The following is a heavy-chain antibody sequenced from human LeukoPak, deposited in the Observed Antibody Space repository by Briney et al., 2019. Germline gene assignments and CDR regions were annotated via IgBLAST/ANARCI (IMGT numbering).Heavy chain of an antibody. D-gene: IGHD3/OR15-3a*01. CDR3: ALGRFGPVGYFDY. Sequence: QAGGSLRLSCAASGFTFSSYAMTWVRQAPGKGLEWVSSIGGYTYYADSVKGRFTISRDNSKNTLYLQMNSLRAEDTAVYYCALGRFGPVGYFDYWGQGTLVTVSS. V-gene: IGHV3-23*01. CDR1: GFTFSSYA. J-gene: IGHJ4*02. CDR2: IGGYT.